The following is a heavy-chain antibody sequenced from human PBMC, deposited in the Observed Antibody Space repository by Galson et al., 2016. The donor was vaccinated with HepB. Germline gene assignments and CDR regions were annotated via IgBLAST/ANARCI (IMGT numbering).Heavy chain of an antibody. V-gene: IGHV1-2*02. D-gene: IGHD4-17*01. CDR1: GYTFTDYY. CDR3: ASGTTVTTSNSFWYFDL. J-gene: IGHJ2*01. CDR2: INPNSGGT. Sequence: SVKVSCKASGYTFTDYYMHWVRQAPGQGLEWMGWINPNSGGTNYAQKFQGRVTMTRATSISTAYMELSRLRSDDTAVYYCASGTTVTTSNSFWYFDLWGRGTLVTVSS.